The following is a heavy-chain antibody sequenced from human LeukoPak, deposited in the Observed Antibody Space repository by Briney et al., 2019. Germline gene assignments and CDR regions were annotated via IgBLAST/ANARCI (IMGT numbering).Heavy chain of an antibody. Sequence: PGGSLRLSCAASGFTFSSYEMNWVRQAPGKGLEWVSYISSSGSTIYYADSVKGRFTISRDNAKNSLYLQMKSLRAEDKAVYYCARMRPAADDYDYVWGSYRSSDYWGQGTLVTVSS. CDR3: ARMRPAADDYDYVWGSYRSSDY. J-gene: IGHJ4*02. D-gene: IGHD3-16*02. CDR2: ISSSGSTI. V-gene: IGHV3-48*03. CDR1: GFTFSSYE.